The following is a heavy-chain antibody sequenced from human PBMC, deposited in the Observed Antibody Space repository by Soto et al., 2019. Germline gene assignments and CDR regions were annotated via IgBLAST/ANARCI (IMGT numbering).Heavy chain of an antibody. CDR2: IKQDGSEK. CDR1: GFTFSSYW. CDR3: ARGTLWNGYQFFDY. J-gene: IGHJ4*02. V-gene: IGHV3-7*01. D-gene: IGHD3-3*01. Sequence: GGSLRLSCAGSGFTFSSYWLSWVRQAPGKGLEWVANIKQDGSEKYYVDSVRGRFTISRDNAKNSLYLQMSGLRAEDTAVFYCARGTLWNGYQFFDYWGQGTLVTVSS.